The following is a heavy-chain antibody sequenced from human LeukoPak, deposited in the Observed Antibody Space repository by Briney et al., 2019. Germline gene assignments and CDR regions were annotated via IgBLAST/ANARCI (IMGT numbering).Heavy chain of an antibody. CDR3: ARDQKGVRGVYYYYGMDV. CDR2: IGTAGDT. D-gene: IGHD3-10*01. CDR1: GFTFSSYD. J-gene: IGHJ6*02. Sequence: GGSLRLSCAASGFTFSSYDMHWVRQATGKGLEWVSAIGTAGDTYYPGSVKGRFTISRENAKNSLFLQMDSLRAEDTAVYYCARDQKGVRGVYYYYGMDVWGQGTTVTVSS. V-gene: IGHV3-13*01.